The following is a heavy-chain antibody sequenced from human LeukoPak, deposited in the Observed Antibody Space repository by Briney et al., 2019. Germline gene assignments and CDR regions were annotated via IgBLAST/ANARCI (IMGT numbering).Heavy chain of an antibody. Sequence: ASVKVSCKASGYTFTGYFIHWVRQAPGQGLEWMGWINPNSGGTNYAQKFQGRVTMTRDTSISTTYMELSRLRSDDTAVYYCAISDYGGKSPPLDYWGQGTLVTVSS. CDR1: GYTFTGYF. D-gene: IGHD4-23*01. CDR2: INPNSGGT. CDR3: AISDYGGKSPPLDY. V-gene: IGHV1-2*02. J-gene: IGHJ4*02.